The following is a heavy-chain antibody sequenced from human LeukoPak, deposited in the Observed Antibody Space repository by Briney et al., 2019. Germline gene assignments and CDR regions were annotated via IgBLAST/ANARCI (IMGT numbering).Heavy chain of an antibody. D-gene: IGHD3-9*01. Sequence: PGGSLRLSCAASGFIFSNYGMSWVRQAPGKGLEWVSVISGSGGSTYYADSVKGRFTISRDNSKNTLYLQMNSLRAEDTAVYYCARESYDILSSDGNYYYYMDVWGKGTTVIISS. V-gene: IGHV3-23*01. J-gene: IGHJ6*03. CDR3: ARESYDILSSDGNYYYYMDV. CDR1: GFIFSNYG. CDR2: ISGSGGST.